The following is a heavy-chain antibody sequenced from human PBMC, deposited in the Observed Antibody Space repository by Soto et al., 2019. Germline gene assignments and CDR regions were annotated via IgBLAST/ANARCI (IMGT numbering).Heavy chain of an antibody. CDR3: ARAPHYYDSSGHTAAAFDI. D-gene: IGHD3-22*01. CDR1: GYTFTSYG. CDR2: ISAYNGNT. Sequence: QVQLVQSGAEVKKPGASVKVSCKASGYTFTSYGISWVRQAPGQGPEWMGWISAYNGNTNYAQKLQGRVTMTTDTSTSTAYMELRSLSSDDTAVYYCARAPHYYDSSGHTAAAFDIWGQGTMVTVSS. J-gene: IGHJ3*02. V-gene: IGHV1-18*04.